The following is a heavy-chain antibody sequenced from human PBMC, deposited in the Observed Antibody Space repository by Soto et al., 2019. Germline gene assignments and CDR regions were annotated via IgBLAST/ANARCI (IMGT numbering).Heavy chain of an antibody. CDR2: IYYSGST. J-gene: IGHJ5*02. CDR3: ARSVFP. Sequence: SETLSLTCTVSGGSISRGGYYWTWIRQHPGKGLEWIGYIYYSGSTYYNPSLKSRLTISLDTSKNQFSLKLSSVTAADTAVYYCARSVFPWGQGTLVTVPQ. CDR1: GGSISRGGYY. V-gene: IGHV4-31*03.